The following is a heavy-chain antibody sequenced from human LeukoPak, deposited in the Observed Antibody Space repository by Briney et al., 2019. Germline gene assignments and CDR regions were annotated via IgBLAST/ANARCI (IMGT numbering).Heavy chain of an antibody. D-gene: IGHD2-2*01. CDR2: INWNGGST. V-gene: IGHV3-20*04. J-gene: IGHJ6*03. CDR1: GFTFDDYG. Sequence: GGSLRLSCAASGFTFDDYGMSWVRQAPGKGLEWVSGINWNGGSTGYADSVKGRFTISRDNAKNSLYLQMNSLRAEDTALYYCARCQGDIVVVPAAMNYYHYMDVWGKGTTVTVSS. CDR3: ARCQGDIVVVPAAMNYYHYMDV.